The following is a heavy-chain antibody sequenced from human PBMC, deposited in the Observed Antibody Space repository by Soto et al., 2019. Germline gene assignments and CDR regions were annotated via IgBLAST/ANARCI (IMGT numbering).Heavy chain of an antibody. Sequence: QVQLVESGGGVVQPGRSLRLSCAASGFTFSSYGMHWVRQAPGKGLEWVAVISYDGSNKYYADSVKGRFTISRDNSKNTLYLQMNSLRAEDTAVYYCAKDLGFGLYSSGWSFDYWGQGILVTVSS. CDR1: GFTFSSYG. V-gene: IGHV3-30*18. CDR2: ISYDGSNK. J-gene: IGHJ4*02. D-gene: IGHD6-19*01. CDR3: AKDLGFGLYSSGWSFDY.